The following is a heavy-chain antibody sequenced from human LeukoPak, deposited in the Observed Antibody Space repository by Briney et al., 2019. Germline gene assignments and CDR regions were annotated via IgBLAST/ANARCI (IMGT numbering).Heavy chain of an antibody. CDR3: ARAGDYCSSTSCYPNWFDP. J-gene: IGHJ5*02. CDR2: IYYSGST. D-gene: IGHD2-2*01. CDR1: GGSISSGDYY. V-gene: IGHV4-30-4*01. Sequence: PSETLSLTCTVSGGSISSGDYYWSWIRQPPGKGLEWIGYIYYSGSTYYNPSLKSRVTISVDTSKNQFSLKLGSVTAADTAVYYCARAGDYCSSTSCYPNWFDPWGQGTLVTVSS.